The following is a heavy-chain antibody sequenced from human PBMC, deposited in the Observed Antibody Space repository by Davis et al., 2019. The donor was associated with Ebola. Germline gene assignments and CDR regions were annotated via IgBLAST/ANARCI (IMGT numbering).Heavy chain of an antibody. CDR1: GFTFSTYW. J-gene: IGHJ4*02. Sequence: PGGSLRLSCAASGFTFSTYWMNWVRQAPGKGLVWVSNINNDGSITDYADSVKGRFTISRDNARNTVSLQMNSLRAEDTALYYCARSSYQPDWWGQGTLVTVSS. CDR2: INNDGSIT. D-gene: IGHD2-2*01. CDR3: ARSSYQPDW. V-gene: IGHV3-74*01.